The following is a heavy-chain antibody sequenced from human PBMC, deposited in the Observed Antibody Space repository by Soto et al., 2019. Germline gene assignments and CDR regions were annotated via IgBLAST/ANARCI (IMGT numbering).Heavy chain of an antibody. V-gene: IGHV4-59*08. D-gene: IGHD3-16*01. J-gene: IGHJ4*02. CDR3: ARHGLAKFGYHFAY. Sequence: SETLSLTCTVSGGSISSYYWSWIRQPPGKGLEWIGYIYYSGSTNYNPSLKSRVTISVDTSKNQFSLKLSSVTAADTAVYYCARHGLAKFGYHFAYWGRGTLVPVSS. CDR1: GGSISSYY. CDR2: IYYSGST.